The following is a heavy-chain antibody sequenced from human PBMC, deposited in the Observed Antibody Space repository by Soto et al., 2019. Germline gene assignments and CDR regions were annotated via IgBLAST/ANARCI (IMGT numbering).Heavy chain of an antibody. CDR1: GFTFDDYT. Sequence: GGSLRLSCAASGFTFDDYTMHWVRQAPGKGLEWVSLISWDGGSTYYADSVKGRFTISRDNSKNSLYLQMNSLRTEDTALYYCAKDIRGGIAVAETRYYYYGMDVWGQGTTVTVSS. CDR2: ISWDGGST. V-gene: IGHV3-43*01. D-gene: IGHD6-19*01. J-gene: IGHJ6*02. CDR3: AKDIRGGIAVAETRYYYYGMDV.